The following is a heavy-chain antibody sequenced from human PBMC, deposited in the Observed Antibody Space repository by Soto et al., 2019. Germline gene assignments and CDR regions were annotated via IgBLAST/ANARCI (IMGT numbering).Heavy chain of an antibody. V-gene: IGHV3-23*01. CDR1: GFAFRTYA. D-gene: IGHD2-21*02. J-gene: IGHJ6*02. CDR2: IWGSGDRT. Sequence: LRLSCAASGFAFRTYAMAWVRQAPGKGLEWVSGIWGSGDRTFYADSVKGRFTISRDNSRNTLYLQMYSLTAEDTALYYCAKTGPYCGGDCSRYFYGMDVWGQGTTVTVSS. CDR3: AKTGPYCGGDCSRYFYGMDV.